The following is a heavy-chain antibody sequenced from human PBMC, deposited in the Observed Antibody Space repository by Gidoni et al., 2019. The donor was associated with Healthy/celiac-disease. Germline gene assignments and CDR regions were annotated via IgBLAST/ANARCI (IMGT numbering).Heavy chain of an antibody. V-gene: IGHV1-58*02. Sequence: QMQLVQSGPEVKKHGTSVKVSCKAQGFTFTSSAMKWVRQARGQRLGWIGWIVVGSGNTNYAQKFQERVTITRDMAKSTAYMELSSLRSEDTAVYYCAAWVTGTTRYMDVWGKGTTVTVSS. D-gene: IGHD1-20*01. CDR2: IVVGSGNT. CDR1: GFTFTSSA. J-gene: IGHJ6*03. CDR3: AAWVTGTTRYMDV.